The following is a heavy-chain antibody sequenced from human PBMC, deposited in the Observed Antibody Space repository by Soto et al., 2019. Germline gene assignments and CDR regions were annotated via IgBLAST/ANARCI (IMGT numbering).Heavy chain of an antibody. Sequence: GASVKVSCKASGYTFTSYDINWVRQATGQGLEWMGWINPNSGGTNYAQKFQGWVTMTRDTSISTAYMELSRLRSDDTAVYYCAREKARRFLGYGMDVWGQGTTVTVSS. V-gene: IGHV1-2*04. D-gene: IGHD3-3*01. CDR1: GYTFTSYD. J-gene: IGHJ6*02. CDR2: INPNSGGT. CDR3: AREKARRFLGYGMDV.